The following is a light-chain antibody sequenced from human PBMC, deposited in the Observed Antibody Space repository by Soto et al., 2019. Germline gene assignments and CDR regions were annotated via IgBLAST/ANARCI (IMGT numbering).Light chain of an antibody. CDR3: QQYNSYSYT. J-gene: IGKJ2*01. CDR1: QSVSSY. CDR2: DAS. Sequence: PGERATLSCRASQSVSSYFAWYQQKPGQAPRLLIYDASTRAADIPARFSGSGSGTEFTLTISSLQPDDFATYYCQQYNSYSYTFGQGTKLEIK. V-gene: IGKV3D-15*01.